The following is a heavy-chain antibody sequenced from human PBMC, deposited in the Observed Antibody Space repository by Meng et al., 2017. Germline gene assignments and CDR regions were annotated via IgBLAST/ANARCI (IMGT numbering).Heavy chain of an antibody. CDR2: ISGSGGST. CDR3: AKVGATMVRGVIMGNYFGY. V-gene: IGHV3-23*01. CDR1: GFTFSSYA. D-gene: IGHD3-10*01. J-gene: IGHJ4*02. Sequence: GESLKISCAASGFTFSSYAMSWVRQAPGKGLEWVSAISGSGGSTYYADSVKGRFTISRDNSKNTLYLQMNSLRAEDTAVYYCAKVGATMVRGVIMGNYFGYWGQGTLVTVSS.